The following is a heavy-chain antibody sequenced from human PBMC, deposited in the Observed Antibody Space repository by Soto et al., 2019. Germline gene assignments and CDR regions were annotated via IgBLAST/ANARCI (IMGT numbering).Heavy chain of an antibody. D-gene: IGHD1-26*01. J-gene: IGHJ4*02. V-gene: IGHV4-31*03. Sequence: SETLSLTCTVSGGSISSGGYYWSWIRQHPGKGLEWIGYIYYSGSTYYNPSLKSRVTISVDTSKNQFSLKLSSVTAADTAVYYCASWATSGRYDYFDYWGQGTLVTVS. CDR3: ASWATSGRYDYFDY. CDR1: GGSISSGGYY. CDR2: IYYSGST.